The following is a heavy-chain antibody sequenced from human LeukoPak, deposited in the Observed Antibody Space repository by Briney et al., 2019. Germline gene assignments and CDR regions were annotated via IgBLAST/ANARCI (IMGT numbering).Heavy chain of an antibody. V-gene: IGHV1-2*02. CDR1: GYTFTGYY. D-gene: IGHD6-19*01. CDR2: INPNSGGT. Sequence: ASVKVSCKASGYTFTGYYMHWVRQAPGQGLEWMGWINPNSGGTNYAQKFQGRVTMTRDTSISTAYMELSRLRSDDTAVYYCAREGRGWLHYNYYYVMDVWGQGTTVTVSS. CDR3: AREGRGWLHYNYYYVMDV. J-gene: IGHJ6*02.